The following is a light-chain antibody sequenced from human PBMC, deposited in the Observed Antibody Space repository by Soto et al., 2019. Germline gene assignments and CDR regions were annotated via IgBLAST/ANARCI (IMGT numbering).Light chain of an antibody. J-gene: IGLJ2*01. V-gene: IGLV2-14*01. CDR1: SSDVDTYKY. CDR3: CSYAGSTTRVL. Sequence: QSALTQPASVSGSPGQSIIISCTGTSSDVDTYKYVSWYQQHPGKAPNLMIYEVSHRPSGVSDRFSGSKSGNTASLTLSGLQAEDEAEYYCCSYAGSTTRVLFGGGTKLTVL. CDR2: EVS.